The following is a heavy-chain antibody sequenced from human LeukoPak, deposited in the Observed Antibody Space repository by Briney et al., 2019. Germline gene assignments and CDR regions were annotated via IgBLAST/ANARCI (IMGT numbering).Heavy chain of an antibody. CDR3: ARGGYYGSGNDFRFDP. V-gene: IGHV4-59*01. CDR2: IHYTGST. D-gene: IGHD3-10*01. J-gene: IGHJ5*02. CDR1: GGSISSYC. Sequence: PSETLSLTCTVSGGSISSYCWSWIRLSPGKGLECIGYIHYTGSTNYNPSLKSRVTISVETSKNQFSLKLKSVTAADTAVYYCARGGYYGSGNDFRFDPWGQGTLVTVSS.